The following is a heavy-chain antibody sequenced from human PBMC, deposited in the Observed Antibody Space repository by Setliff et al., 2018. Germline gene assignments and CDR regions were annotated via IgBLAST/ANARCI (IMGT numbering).Heavy chain of an antibody. CDR1: GYSFTSYY. CDR2: INPGGGSA. Sequence: GASVKVSCKASGYSFTSYYIHWVRQAPGQGLEWMGIINPGGGSASVVDNFQDRVTMTRDTSTSTVYLDLSSLRSEDTAVYYCARGGKAADARKGLFENWGQGTLITVS. D-gene: IGHD6-13*01. V-gene: IGHV1-46*01. J-gene: IGHJ4*02. CDR3: ARGGKAADARKGLFEN.